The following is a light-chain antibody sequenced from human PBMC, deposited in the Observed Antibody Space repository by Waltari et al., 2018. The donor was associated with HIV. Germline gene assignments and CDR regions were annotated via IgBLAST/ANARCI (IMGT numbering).Light chain of an antibody. Sequence: QSALTQPASVSGSPGQSITISCTGTSSDVWSYNLVSWYQQHPGKAPKLIIHDVTKRPSGVSSRFSASKSGNTASLTISGLEAEDESLYYCCTFSGRSSTWVFGGGTQVTVL. V-gene: IGLV2-23*02. CDR3: CTFSGRSSTWV. CDR1: SSDVWSYNL. CDR2: DVT. J-gene: IGLJ3*02.